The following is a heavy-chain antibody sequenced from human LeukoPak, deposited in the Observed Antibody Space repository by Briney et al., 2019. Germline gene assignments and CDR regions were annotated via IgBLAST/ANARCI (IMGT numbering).Heavy chain of an antibody. CDR1: GYTFTSYG. Sequence: GASVKVSCKASGYTFTSYGISWVRQAPGQGLEWMGWIGAYNGNTNYAQKLQGRVTMTTDTSTSTAYMELRSLRSDDTAVYYCARDLTRYDYSNSGPVDYWGQGTLVTVSS. CDR3: ARDLTRYDYSNSGPVDY. V-gene: IGHV1-18*01. J-gene: IGHJ4*02. CDR2: IGAYNGNT. D-gene: IGHD4-11*01.